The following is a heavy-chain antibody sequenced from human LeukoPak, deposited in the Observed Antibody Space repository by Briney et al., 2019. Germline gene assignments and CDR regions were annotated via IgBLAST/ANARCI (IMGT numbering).Heavy chain of an antibody. Sequence: AASVKVSCTASGYTFTVYYMHWVRQAPGQGLEWMGWIDPNSGGTNYAQKFQGRVTMTRDTSVSTAYMELSRLRSDDTAVYYCARDGDFWSGHNFWGQGTLVTVSS. V-gene: IGHV1-2*02. D-gene: IGHD3-3*01. CDR2: IDPNSGGT. CDR1: GYTFTVYY. CDR3: ARDGDFWSGHNF. J-gene: IGHJ4*02.